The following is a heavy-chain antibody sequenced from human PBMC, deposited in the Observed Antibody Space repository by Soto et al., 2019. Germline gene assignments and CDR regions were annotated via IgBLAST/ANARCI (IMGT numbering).Heavy chain of an antibody. CDR1: EFTLTSYS. CDR3: VRERGLSSFYGMDV. D-gene: IGHD3-10*01. J-gene: IGHJ6*02. Sequence: GGSLSLSCAASEFTLTSYSMNWVRQAPGKGLEWVSSISSSSSHIYYADSVKGRFTISRDNARNSVYLQMNSLRAEDTAVYYCVRERGLSSFYGMDVWGQGTTVNVSS. V-gene: IGHV3-21*06. CDR2: ISSSSSHI.